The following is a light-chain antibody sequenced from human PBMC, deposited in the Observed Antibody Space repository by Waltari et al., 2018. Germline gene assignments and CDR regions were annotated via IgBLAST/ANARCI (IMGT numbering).Light chain of an antibody. CDR1: QNSGSY. J-gene: IGKJ1*01. CDR2: SAS. Sequence: DIQMTQSPSSLSASVGDRVTITCRASQNSGSYVNWYQQKAGKAPKVLISSASNLQGGVESRFSGSGSGTDFTLTISRLQTEDSATYYCQQSYSTPLTFGQGTKVEIK. CDR3: QQSYSTPLT. V-gene: IGKV1-39*01.